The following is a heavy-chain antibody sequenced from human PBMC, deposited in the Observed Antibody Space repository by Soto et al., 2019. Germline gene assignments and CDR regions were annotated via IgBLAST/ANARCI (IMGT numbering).Heavy chain of an antibody. CDR2: ISAGNGDT. CDR3: ARALYPSSAPFDP. D-gene: IGHD6-6*01. Sequence: QVQLVQSGAEVKKPGASVKVSCKASGYTFTAYAIHWVRQAPGQRLEWMGWISAGNGDTKYSQNFQGRVAITRDTSASTVYMELSSLSSEDTAVYYCARALYPSSAPFDPWGEGTLVTVSS. J-gene: IGHJ5*02. V-gene: IGHV1-3*01. CDR1: GYTFTAYA.